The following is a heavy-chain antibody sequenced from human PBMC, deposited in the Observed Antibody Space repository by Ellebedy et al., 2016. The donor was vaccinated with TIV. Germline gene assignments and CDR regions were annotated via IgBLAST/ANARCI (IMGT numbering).Heavy chain of an antibody. D-gene: IGHD2-2*01. CDR3: AKKVQPLNYYYYMDV. Sequence: GESLKISXAASGFTFSSYAMHWVRQAPGKGLEWVAVISYDGSNKYYADSVKGRFTISRDNSKNTLYLQMNSLRAEDTAVYYCAKKVQPLNYYYYMDVWGKGTTVTVSS. CDR2: ISYDGSNK. V-gene: IGHV3-30-3*02. CDR1: GFTFSSYA. J-gene: IGHJ6*03.